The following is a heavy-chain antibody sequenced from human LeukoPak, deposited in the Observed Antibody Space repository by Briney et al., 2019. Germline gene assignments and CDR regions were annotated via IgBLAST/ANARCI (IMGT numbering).Heavy chain of an antibody. CDR2: ISAYNGNT. J-gene: IGHJ6*04. D-gene: IGHD2-2*01. CDR3: ARALLGYCSSTSCHGSDYYGMDV. CDR1: GYTFTSYG. V-gene: IGHV1-18*04. Sequence: ASVKVSWKASGYTFTSYGISWVRQAPGQGLEWMGWISAYNGNTNYAQKLQGRVTMTTDTSTSTAYMELRSLRSDDTAVYYCARALLGYCSSTSCHGSDYYGMDVWGKGTTVTVSS.